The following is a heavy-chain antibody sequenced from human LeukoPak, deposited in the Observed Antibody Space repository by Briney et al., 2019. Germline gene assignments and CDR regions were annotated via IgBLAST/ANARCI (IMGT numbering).Heavy chain of an antibody. V-gene: IGHV4-59*11. J-gene: IGHJ4*02. Sequence: PSETLSLTCTVSGGSISSHYWSWVWQPPGKGLEWIGYIYYSGSTKYNPSLKSRVTISVDTSKNQFSLKLSSVTAADTAVYYCARVGGGQQLVASPLYYFDYWGQGTLVTVSS. CDR1: GGSISSHY. CDR2: IYYSGST. D-gene: IGHD6-13*01. CDR3: ARVGGGQQLVASPLYYFDY.